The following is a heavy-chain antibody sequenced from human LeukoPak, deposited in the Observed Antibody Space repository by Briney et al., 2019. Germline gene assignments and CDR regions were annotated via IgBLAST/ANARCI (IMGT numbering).Heavy chain of an antibody. CDR1: GFTFDDYG. CDR3: ARNPTVLNPSDH. CDR2: INWDGGST. Sequence: PGGSLRLSCAASGFTFDDYGMSWVRQVPGKGLEWVSGINWDGGSTGYADSVKGRFTISRDNAKSSLYLQMNSLRAEDTALYYCARNPTVLNPSDHWGQGTVVIVSS. V-gene: IGHV3-20*04. J-gene: IGHJ4*02. D-gene: IGHD4-23*01.